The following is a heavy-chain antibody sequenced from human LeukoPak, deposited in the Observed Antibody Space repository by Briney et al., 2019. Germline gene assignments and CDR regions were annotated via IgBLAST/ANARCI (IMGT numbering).Heavy chain of an antibody. CDR3: ARDLVDYYDSSGSYAPPDY. CDR2: ISAYNGNT. D-gene: IGHD3-22*01. V-gene: IGHV1-18*01. J-gene: IGHJ4*02. Sequence: ASVKVSCKASGYTFTSYGISWVRQVPGQGLEWMGWISAYNGNTDYAQKPQGRVTMTTDTSTSTAYMELRSLRSDDTAVYYCARDLVDYYDSSGSYAPPDYWGQGTLVTVSS. CDR1: GYTFTSYG.